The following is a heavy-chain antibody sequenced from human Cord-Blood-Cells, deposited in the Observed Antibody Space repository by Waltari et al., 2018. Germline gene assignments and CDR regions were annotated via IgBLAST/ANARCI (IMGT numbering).Heavy chain of an antibody. CDR1: GYTITGYY. Sequence: VQSGAEVKKPGASVKVSCKASGYTITGYYMHWVRQAPGQGLEWMGWINPNSGGTNYAQKFQGRVTMTRDTSISTAYMELSRLRSDDTAVYYCALPYYDFWSGYYDAFDIWGQGTMVTVSS. CDR3: ALPYYDFWSGYYDAFDI. D-gene: IGHD3-3*01. CDR2: INPNSGGT. J-gene: IGHJ3*02. V-gene: IGHV1-2*02.